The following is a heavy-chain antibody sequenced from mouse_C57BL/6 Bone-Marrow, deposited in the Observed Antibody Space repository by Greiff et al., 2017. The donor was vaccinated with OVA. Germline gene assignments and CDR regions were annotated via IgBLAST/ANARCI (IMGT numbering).Heavy chain of an antibody. CDR1: GYTFTSYW. Sequence: QVQLQQPGAELVKPGASVKLSCKASGYTFTSYWMQWVKQRPGQGLEWIGEIDPSDSYTNYNQKFKGKATLTVDTASSTAYMQLSSLTSEDAAVYYCARSGDYYGSSYGFAYWGQGTLVTVSA. J-gene: IGHJ3*01. V-gene: IGHV1-50*01. D-gene: IGHD1-1*01. CDR3: ARSGDYYGSSYGFAY. CDR2: IDPSDSYT.